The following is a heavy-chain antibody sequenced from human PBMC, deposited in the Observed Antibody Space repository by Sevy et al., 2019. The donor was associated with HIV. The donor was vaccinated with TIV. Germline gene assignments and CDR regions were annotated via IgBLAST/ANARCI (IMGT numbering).Heavy chain of an antibody. CDR2: INPNSGGT. V-gene: IGHV1-2*06. J-gene: IGHJ4*02. Sequence: ASVKVSCKASGYTFTGYYMHWVRQAPGQGLEWMGRINPNSGGTNYAKKFQGRVTMTRDTSISTAYMELSRLGSDDTAVYYCVCRYSGSYFGDDYWGQGTLVTVSS. D-gene: IGHD1-26*01. CDR3: VCRYSGSYFGDDY. CDR1: GYTFTGYY.